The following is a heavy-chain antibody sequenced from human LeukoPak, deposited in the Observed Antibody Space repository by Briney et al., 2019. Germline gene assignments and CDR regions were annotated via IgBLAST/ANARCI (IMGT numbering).Heavy chain of an antibody. D-gene: IGHD3-22*01. Sequence: PSETLSLTCAVYGGSFSGYYWSWIRQPPGKGLEWIGEINHSGSTNYNPSLKSRVTISVDTSKNQFSLKLSSVNAADTAVYYCARGVRYDSSGFRPYYFDYWGQGTLVTVSS. CDR1: GGSFSGYY. V-gene: IGHV4-34*01. CDR2: INHSGST. J-gene: IGHJ4*02. CDR3: ARGVRYDSSGFRPYYFDY.